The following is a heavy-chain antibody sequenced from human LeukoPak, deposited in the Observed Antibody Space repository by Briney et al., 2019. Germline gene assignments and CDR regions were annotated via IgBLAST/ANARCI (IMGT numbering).Heavy chain of an antibody. Sequence: PGGSLRLSCAASGFTFSSYSMTWVRQAPGKGLEWVSYISSSSSTIYYADSVKGRFTISRDNAKNSLYLQMNSLRAEDTAVYYCARGVRWLQLSYFDLWGRGTLVTVSS. D-gene: IGHD5-24*01. V-gene: IGHV3-48*01. CDR2: ISSSSSTI. J-gene: IGHJ2*01. CDR3: ARGVRWLQLSYFDL. CDR1: GFTFSSYS.